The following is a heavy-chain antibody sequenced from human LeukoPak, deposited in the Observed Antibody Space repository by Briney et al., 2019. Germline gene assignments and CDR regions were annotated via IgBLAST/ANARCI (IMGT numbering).Heavy chain of an antibody. CDR3: VRTTNGPEH. CDR1: GFTFTSHL. J-gene: IGHJ1*01. V-gene: IGHV3-74*01. Sequence: GGSLRLSCAASGFTFTSHLIPWVRQPPGKGLVWVSRVSGDGRTTNYADSVKGRFTISRDNAKNTVYLQMDSLRVEDTAVYYCVRTTNGPEHWGQGTLVTVSS. D-gene: IGHD2-8*01. CDR2: VSGDGRTT.